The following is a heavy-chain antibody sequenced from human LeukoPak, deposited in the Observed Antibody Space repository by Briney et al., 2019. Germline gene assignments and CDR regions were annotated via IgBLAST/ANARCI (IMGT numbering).Heavy chain of an antibody. CDR1: GGSISSYY. D-gene: IGHD6-19*01. Sequence: SETLSLTCTVSGGSISSYYWTWIRRPPGKGLEWIGYIYYSGITNYNPSLKSRVTISVDTSKNEFSLRLSSVTAADTAVYYCARQSSGWYPFDYWGQGTPVTVSP. V-gene: IGHV4-59*08. J-gene: IGHJ4*02. CDR2: IYYSGIT. CDR3: ARQSSGWYPFDY.